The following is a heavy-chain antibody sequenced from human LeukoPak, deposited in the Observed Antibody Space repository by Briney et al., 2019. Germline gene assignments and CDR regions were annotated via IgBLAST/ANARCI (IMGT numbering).Heavy chain of an antibody. V-gene: IGHV3-21*06. Sequence: GGSLRLSCEASGFTFNTYSMNWARQAPGKGLEWVSSIDSSGGYMFYADSVKGRFIISRDNAKDSLYLQMNSLRAEDTAVYYCASSPGSSSWDPEYFQHWGQGTLVTVSS. CDR2: IDSSGGYM. CDR3: ASSPGSSSWDPEYFQH. D-gene: IGHD6-13*01. CDR1: GFTFNTYS. J-gene: IGHJ1*01.